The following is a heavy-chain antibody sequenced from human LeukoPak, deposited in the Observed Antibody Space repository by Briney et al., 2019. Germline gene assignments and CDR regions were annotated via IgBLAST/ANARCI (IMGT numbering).Heavy chain of an antibody. Sequence: NPLETLSLTCTVSGGSISSYYWSWIRQPPGKGLEWIGYIYYSGSTDYNPSLKSRVTISVDTSKNQFSLKLSSVTAADTAVYYCARGGREYFADYWGQGTLVTVSS. CDR2: IYYSGST. CDR1: GGSISSYY. CDR3: ARGGREYFADY. D-gene: IGHD3-9*01. V-gene: IGHV4-59*01. J-gene: IGHJ4*02.